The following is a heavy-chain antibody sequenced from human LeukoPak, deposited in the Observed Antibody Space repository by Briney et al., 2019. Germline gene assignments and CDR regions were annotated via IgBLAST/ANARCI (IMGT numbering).Heavy chain of an antibody. CDR3: ARSGKGDAFDI. V-gene: IGHV3-13*01. CDR1: GFTFSSYD. Sequence: GGSLRLSCAASGFTFSSYDMHWVRHATGKGLEWVSAIGTAGDTYYPGSVKGRFTISRENAKNSLYLQMNSLRAGDTAVYYCARSGKGDAFDIWGQGTMVTVSS. D-gene: IGHD1-26*01. CDR2: IGTAGDT. J-gene: IGHJ3*02.